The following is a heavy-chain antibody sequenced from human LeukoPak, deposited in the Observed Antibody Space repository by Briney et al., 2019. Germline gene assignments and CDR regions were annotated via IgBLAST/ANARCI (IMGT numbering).Heavy chain of an antibody. CDR3: ARGPMTYYYGSSASPPRLNYYFDS. V-gene: IGHV4-4*07. Sequence: SETLSLTCSVSGASIRHNYWNWLRQPAGQGLEWIGLIYSNGSTKYNPSLNSRVTLSVDTSKNQFSLKLTSVTAADTAVYYCARGPMTYYYGSSASPPRLNYYFDSWGLGALVTVSS. CDR1: GASIRHNY. CDR2: IYSNGST. D-gene: IGHD3-22*01. J-gene: IGHJ4*02.